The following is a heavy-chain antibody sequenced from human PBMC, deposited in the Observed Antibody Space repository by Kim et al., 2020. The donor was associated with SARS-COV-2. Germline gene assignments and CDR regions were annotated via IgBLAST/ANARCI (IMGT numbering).Heavy chain of an antibody. Sequence: ASVKVSCKASGYTFTSYGISWVRQAPGQGLEWMGWISAYNGNTNYAQKLQGRVTMTTDTSTSTAYMELRSLRSDDTAVYYCARDATRYFDWLHYYDSSGYYLDYWGQGTLVTVSS. D-gene: IGHD3-22*01. CDR2: ISAYNGNT. CDR1: GYTFTSYG. J-gene: IGHJ4*02. V-gene: IGHV1-18*01. CDR3: ARDATRYFDWLHYYDSSGYYLDY.